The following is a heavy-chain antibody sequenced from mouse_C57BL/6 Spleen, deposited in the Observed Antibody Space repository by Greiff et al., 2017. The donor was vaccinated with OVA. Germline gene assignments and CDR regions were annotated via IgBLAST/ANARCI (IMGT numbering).Heavy chain of an antibody. CDR2: ISSGSSTI. D-gene: IGHD1-1*01. J-gene: IGHJ1*03. Sequence: EVKVVESGGGLVKPGGSLKLSCAASGFTFSDYGMHWVRQAPEKGLEWVAYISSGSSTIYYADTVKGRFTISRDNAKNTLFLQMTSLRSEDTAMYYCARVHYYGSSYDWYFDVWGTGTTVTVSS. CDR1: GFTFSDYG. CDR3: ARVHYYGSSYDWYFDV. V-gene: IGHV5-17*01.